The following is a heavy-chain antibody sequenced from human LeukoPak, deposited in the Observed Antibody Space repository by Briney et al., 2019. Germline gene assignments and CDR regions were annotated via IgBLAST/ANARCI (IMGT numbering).Heavy chain of an antibody. V-gene: IGHV1-46*01. D-gene: IGHD3-10*01. CDR3: ARDSGMVRGTVGY. CDR2: INPSGGST. J-gene: IGHJ4*02. CDR1: GYTFTSYY. Sequence: ASVKVSCKSSGYTFTSYYMYWVRQAPGQGLEWMGIINPSGGSTSYAQKFQGRVTMTRDTSTSTVYMELSSLRSEDTAVYYCARDSGMVRGTVGYWGQGTLVTVSS.